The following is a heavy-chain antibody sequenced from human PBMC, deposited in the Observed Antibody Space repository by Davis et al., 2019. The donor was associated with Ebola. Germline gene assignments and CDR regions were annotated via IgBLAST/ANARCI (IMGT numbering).Heavy chain of an antibody. Sequence: ASVKVSCKASGYTFTSYGISWVRQAPGQGLEWMGWISAYNGNTNYAQKLQGRVTMTTDTSTSTAYMELRSLRSDDTAVYYCARDRYYDSSGYPPYYYYYGMDVWGQGTTVTVSS. V-gene: IGHV1-18*01. D-gene: IGHD3-22*01. J-gene: IGHJ6*02. CDR3: ARDRYYDSSGYPPYYYYYGMDV. CDR1: GYTFTSYG. CDR2: ISAYNGNT.